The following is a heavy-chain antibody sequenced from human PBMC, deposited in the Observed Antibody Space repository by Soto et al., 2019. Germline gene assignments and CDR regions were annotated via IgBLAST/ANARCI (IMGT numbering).Heavy chain of an antibody. D-gene: IGHD3-22*01. V-gene: IGHV1-2*02. CDR2: INPNSGGT. J-gene: IGHJ4*02. CDR3: ARRKGDYYDSSGYHYYFDY. Sequence: QVQLVQSGAEVKKPGASVKVSCKASGYTFTGYYMHWVRQAPGQGLEWMGWINPNSGGTKSAQKFQGRVTMTRDTSISTAYMGLSRLRSDDTAVYYCARRKGDYYDSSGYHYYFDYWGQGTLVTVSS. CDR1: GYTFTGYY.